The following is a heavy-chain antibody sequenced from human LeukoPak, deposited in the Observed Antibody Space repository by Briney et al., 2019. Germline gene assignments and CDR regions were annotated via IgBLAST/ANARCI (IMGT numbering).Heavy chain of an antibody. D-gene: IGHD4-17*01. CDR1: GGSFSGYY. CDR2: INHSAST. Sequence: SETLSLTCAVYGGSFSGYYWSWIRQPPGKGLEWIGEINHSASTNYNPSLTSRVTISVDTSKNQFSLKLSSVTAADTAVYYGANETTTVIYFDYWGQGTLVTVSS. J-gene: IGHJ4*02. V-gene: IGHV4-34*01. CDR3: ANETTTVIYFDY.